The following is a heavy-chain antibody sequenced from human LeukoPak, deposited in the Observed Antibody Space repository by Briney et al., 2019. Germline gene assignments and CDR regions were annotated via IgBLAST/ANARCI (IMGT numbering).Heavy chain of an antibody. CDR2: INPNSGGT. Sequence: ASVKVSCKASGYTFTGYYIHWVRQAPGQGLEWMGWINPNSGGTNYAQKFQGRVTMTRDTSITTAYMELSRLSSDDTAVYYCARHPGKVTNDWYFDLWGRGTLVTVSS. CDR3: ARHPGKVTNDWYFDL. CDR1: GYTFTGYY. D-gene: IGHD4-23*01. J-gene: IGHJ2*01. V-gene: IGHV1-2*02.